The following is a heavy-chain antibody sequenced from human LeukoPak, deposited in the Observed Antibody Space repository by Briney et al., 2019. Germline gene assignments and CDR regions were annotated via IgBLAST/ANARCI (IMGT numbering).Heavy chain of an antibody. Sequence: SVKVSCKASGGTFSSYVLSWVRQAPGQGLEWMGRIIPIFGTANYAQKFQGRVTITADKSTSTAYMELSSLRSEDTAVYYCAREGYCSSTSCLNWFDPWGQGTLVTVSS. CDR1: GGTFSSYV. V-gene: IGHV1-69*06. J-gene: IGHJ5*02. CDR3: AREGYCSSTSCLNWFDP. CDR2: IIPIFGTA. D-gene: IGHD2-2*01.